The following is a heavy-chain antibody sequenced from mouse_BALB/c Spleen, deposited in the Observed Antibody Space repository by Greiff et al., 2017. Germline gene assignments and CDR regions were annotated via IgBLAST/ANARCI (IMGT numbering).Heavy chain of an antibody. D-gene: IGHD2-3*01. CDR1: GYSFTDYI. CDR2: INPYYGST. J-gene: IGHJ4*01. Sequence: EVQLQQTGPELVKPGASVKISCKASGYSFTDYIMLWVKQSHGKSLEWIGNINPYYGSTSYNLKFKGKATLTVDKSSSTAYMQLNSLTSEDSAVYYCARFDGYLYAMDYWGQGTSVTVSS. V-gene: IGHV1-39*01. CDR3: ARFDGYLYAMDY.